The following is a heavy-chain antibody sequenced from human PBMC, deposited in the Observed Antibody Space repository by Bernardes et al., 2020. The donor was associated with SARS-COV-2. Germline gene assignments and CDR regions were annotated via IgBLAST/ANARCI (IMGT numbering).Heavy chain of an antibody. CDR2: IWYDGSNK. V-gene: IGHV3-33*01. CDR3: AREGDSSGWEHFDY. D-gene: IGHD6-19*01. J-gene: IGHJ4*02. CDR1: GFTFSSYG. Sequence: GGSLRLSCAASGFTFSSYGMHWVRQAPGKGLEWVAVIWYDGSNKYYADSVKGRFTISRDNSKNTLYLQMNSLRAEDTAVYYCAREGDSSGWEHFDYWGQGTLVTVSS.